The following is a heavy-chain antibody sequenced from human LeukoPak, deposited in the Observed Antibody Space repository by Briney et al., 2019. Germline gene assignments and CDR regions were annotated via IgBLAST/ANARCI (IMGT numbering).Heavy chain of an antibody. CDR1: GGSISGGSYY. D-gene: IGHD2-2*01. V-gene: IGHV4-61*02. CDR2: IYTSGST. J-gene: IGHJ4*02. Sequence: SQTLSLTCTVSGGSISGGSYYWSWIRQPAGRGLEWIGRIYTSGSTNSNPSLKSRLTISLDTSKNQFSLKLSSVTAADTAVYYCAREDARSVPTAISPLDSWGPGTLVTVSS. CDR3: AREDARSVPTAISPLDS.